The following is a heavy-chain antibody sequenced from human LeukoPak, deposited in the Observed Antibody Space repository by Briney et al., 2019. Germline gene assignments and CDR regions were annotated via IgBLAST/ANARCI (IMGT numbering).Heavy chain of an antibody. CDR3: ARPSSGWYFDS. J-gene: IGHJ4*02. CDR1: GYSFTSYW. D-gene: IGHD6-19*01. CDR2: IYPGDSDT. Sequence: GESLKISCKASGYSFTSYWIGWVRQMPGKGLEWMGIIYPGDSDTRYRPSFQGQVTISVDKSISTAYLQWSSLKASDTAMYYCARPSSGWYFDSWGQGILVTVSS. V-gene: IGHV5-51*01.